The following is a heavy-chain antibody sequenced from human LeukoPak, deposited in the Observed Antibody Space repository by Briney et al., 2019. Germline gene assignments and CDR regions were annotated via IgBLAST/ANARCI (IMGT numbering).Heavy chain of an antibody. J-gene: IGHJ4*02. V-gene: IGHV3-74*01. CDR2: INRDGRST. CDR3: ARAALAAPDY. Sequence: GGSLRLSCAASGFTFSNYWMHWVRQAPGKGLVWVSRINRDGRSTNYADSVKGRFTISRDNAKNTVFLQMNSLRADDTAVYYCARAALAAPDYWGQGTLVTVSS. CDR1: GFTFSNYW. D-gene: IGHD6-19*01.